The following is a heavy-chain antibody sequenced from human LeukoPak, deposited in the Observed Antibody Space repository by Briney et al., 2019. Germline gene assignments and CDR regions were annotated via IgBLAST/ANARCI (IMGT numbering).Heavy chain of an antibody. V-gene: IGHV4-39*07. CDR3: AAGWAYDSSGYYYSIYAFDI. Sequence: SETLSLTCTVSGGSISRSSYYWGWIRQPPGKGLEWIGSIYYSGSTYYNPSLKSRVTISVDTSKNQFSLKLSSVTAADTAVYYCAAGWAYDSSGYYYSIYAFDIWGQGTMVTVSS. CDR1: GGSISRSSYY. CDR2: IYYSGST. J-gene: IGHJ3*02. D-gene: IGHD3-22*01.